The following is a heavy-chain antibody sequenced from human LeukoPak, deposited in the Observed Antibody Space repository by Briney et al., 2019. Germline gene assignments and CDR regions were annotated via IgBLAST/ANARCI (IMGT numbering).Heavy chain of an antibody. CDR1: GYTFTTYS. CDR3: GRDPELRLFDY. D-gene: IGHD1-26*01. CDR2: ISTYNGNT. V-gene: IGHV1-18*01. Sequence: ASVKVSCKASGYTFTTYSISWVRQAPGQGLEWMGWISTYNGNTKYPQKLQDRVIMTTDTSTSTAYMELRGLTSDDTAVDYCGRDPELRLFDYWGQGTLGTLSS. J-gene: IGHJ4*02.